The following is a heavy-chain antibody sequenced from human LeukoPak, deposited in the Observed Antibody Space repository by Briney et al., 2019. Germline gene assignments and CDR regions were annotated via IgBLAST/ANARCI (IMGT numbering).Heavy chain of an antibody. CDR3: ARHGGQWLAHFDY. V-gene: IGHV4-34*01. CDR1: GGSFSGYY. D-gene: IGHD6-19*01. J-gene: IGHJ4*02. CDR2: IYYSGST. Sequence: SETLPLTFAVYGGSFSGYYWSWIRQPPGKGLEWIGSIYYSGSTYYNPSLKSRVTISVDTSKNQFSLKLSSVTAADTAVYYCARHGGQWLAHFDYWGQGTLVTVSS.